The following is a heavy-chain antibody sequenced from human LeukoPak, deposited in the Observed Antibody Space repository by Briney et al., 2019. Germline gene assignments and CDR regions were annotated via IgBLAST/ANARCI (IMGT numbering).Heavy chain of an antibody. CDR1: GFTFSSYA. V-gene: IGHV3-23*01. Sequence: PWGSLRLSCAASGFTFSSYAMSWVRQAPGKGLELVWAMSGSGGGRYYADSVKGRFTISRDNSKNTLYLQMNSLRAEDTAVYYCAKANYYDSSGYYYTAYYYYYMDVWGKGTTVTVSS. CDR2: MSGSGGGR. CDR3: AKANYYDSSGYYYTAYYYYYMDV. J-gene: IGHJ6*03. D-gene: IGHD3-22*01.